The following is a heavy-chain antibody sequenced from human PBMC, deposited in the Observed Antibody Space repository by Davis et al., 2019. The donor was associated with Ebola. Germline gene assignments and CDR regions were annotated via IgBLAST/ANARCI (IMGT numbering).Heavy chain of an antibody. CDR2: IGTAGDT. J-gene: IGHJ3*02. Sequence: GESLKISCAASGFTFSSYDMHWVRQATGKGLEWVSAIGTAGDTYYPGSVKGRFTISRENAKNSLYLQMNSLRDEDTAVYYCADQKNYASDIWGQGTMVTVSS. CDR3: ADQKNYASDI. V-gene: IGHV3-13*01. CDR1: GFTFSSYD.